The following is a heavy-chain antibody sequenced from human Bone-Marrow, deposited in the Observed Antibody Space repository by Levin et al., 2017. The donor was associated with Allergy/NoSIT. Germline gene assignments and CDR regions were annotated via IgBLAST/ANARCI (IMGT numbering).Heavy chain of an antibody. V-gene: IGHV3-23*01. CDR2: ITSRSGSAT. CDR1: GFTFSSYA. J-gene: IGHJ4*02. Sequence: GGSLRLSCVGSGFTFSSYAMDWVRQAPGKGLEWVSTITSRSGSATYYADSVKGRFTISRDNSKNTLNLQMNSLRVEDTAVYYCARDRDHWGQGTLVTVSS. D-gene: IGHD5-24*01. CDR3: ARDRDH.